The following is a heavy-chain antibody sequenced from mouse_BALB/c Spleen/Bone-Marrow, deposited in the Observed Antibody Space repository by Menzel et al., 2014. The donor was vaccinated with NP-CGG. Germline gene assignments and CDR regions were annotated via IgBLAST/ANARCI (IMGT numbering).Heavy chain of an antibody. Sequence: EVQLQQSGGGLVQPGGSLKLSCATSGFTFSDYYMYWVRQTPEKRLEWVAYISNGGDSTYYPDTVKGRFTISRDNAKNTLYLQMSRLKSEDTAMYYCARQDYSYYYAMDYWGQGTSVTVSS. CDR3: ARQDYSYYYAMDY. CDR2: ISNGGDST. V-gene: IGHV5-12*02. J-gene: IGHJ4*01. D-gene: IGHD2-13*01. CDR1: GFTFSDYY.